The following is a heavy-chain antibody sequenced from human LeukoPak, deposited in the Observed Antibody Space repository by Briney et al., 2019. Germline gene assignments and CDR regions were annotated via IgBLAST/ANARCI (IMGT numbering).Heavy chain of an antibody. CDR3: TRIPYSSGWTRPRYFDY. D-gene: IGHD6-19*01. CDR2: IRSKDYGGTP. CDR1: GFTFSYYY. J-gene: IGHJ4*02. V-gene: IGHV3-49*03. Sequence: QSGGSLTLSCAASGFTFSYYYMSWIRQAPGKGLEWVGFIRSKDYGGTPGYAACVVGRFTISRDDSKDIAYLQMNSLKTEDTAVYYCTRIPYSSGWTRPRYFDYWGQGTLVTVSS.